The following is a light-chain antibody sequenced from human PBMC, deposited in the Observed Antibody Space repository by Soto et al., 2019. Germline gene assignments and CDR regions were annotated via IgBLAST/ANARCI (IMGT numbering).Light chain of an antibody. CDR2: GAS. J-gene: IGKJ4*01. CDR1: QSVSSSY. Sequence: EIVLTQSPGTLSLSPGERATLSCRASQSVSSSYLAWYQQKPGQAPRLLIYGASSRATGIPDRFSDSGSGTDFTLTISSLEPEDVAVYYCQQYGSSPTFGGGTKVEIK. CDR3: QQYGSSPT. V-gene: IGKV3-20*01.